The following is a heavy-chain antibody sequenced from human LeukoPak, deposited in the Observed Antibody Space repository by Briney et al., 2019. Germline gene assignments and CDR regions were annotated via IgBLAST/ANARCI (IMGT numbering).Heavy chain of an antibody. V-gene: IGHV1-69*13. Sequence: SVKVSCKASGGTLSTYSISWVRQAPGQGLEWMGGIIPIFNTIHYAQRFQGRVTLTADESTNTAYMELSSLRSEDTAVYYCARGLSRWSTPTSSYYYRMDVWGQGTTVAVSS. CDR1: GGTLSTYS. CDR3: ARGLSRWSTPTSSYYYRMDV. D-gene: IGHD4-23*01. J-gene: IGHJ6*02. CDR2: IIPIFNTI.